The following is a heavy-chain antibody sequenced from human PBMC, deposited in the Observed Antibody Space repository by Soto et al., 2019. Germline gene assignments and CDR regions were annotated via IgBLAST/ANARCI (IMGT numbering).Heavy chain of an antibody. J-gene: IGHJ6*02. CDR2: IWYDGSEK. V-gene: IGHV3-33*01. D-gene: IGHD6-13*01. Sequence: QVQLVESGGGVVQPGRSLRLSCAASGCTFNHNAMHWVRQAAGKGLEWVAQIWYDGSEKYYTDSVKGRFTISRDNFKNTVFLQMDSLRVEDTAVYYCARDGQQQAPYALDVWGQGTTVIVSS. CDR1: GCTFNHNA. CDR3: ARDGQQQAPYALDV.